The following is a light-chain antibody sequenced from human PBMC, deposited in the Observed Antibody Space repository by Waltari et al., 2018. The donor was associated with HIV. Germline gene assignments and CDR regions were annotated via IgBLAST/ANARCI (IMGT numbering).Light chain of an antibody. CDR2: GMS. Sequence: VLTKTLLSTPVTLGQPASTSCNSSASLIHVNANTYVNWLHQRPGQPPRLLIFGMSKRFSGVPDRFSGSGAGTHFTLRISRVEAEDVGFYYCMQATHFPRTFGQGTRLAIK. CDR3: MQATHFPRT. J-gene: IGKJ2*01. V-gene: IGKV2-24*01. CDR1: ASLIHVNANTY.